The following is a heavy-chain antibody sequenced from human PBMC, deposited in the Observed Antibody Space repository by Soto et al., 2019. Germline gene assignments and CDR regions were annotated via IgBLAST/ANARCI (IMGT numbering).Heavy chain of an antibody. CDR3: VRYLPQLVGGRSMDV. Sequence: QVQLQESGPGLVKPSGTLSLTCAVSGGSISSSNWWSWVRQPPGKGLEWIGEIYHSGSTNYNPSLKSRVTISVDKSKNQFSLKLSSVTAADTAVYYCVRYLPQLVGGRSMDVWGQGTTVTVSS. J-gene: IGHJ6*02. CDR2: IYHSGST. D-gene: IGHD6-6*01. CDR1: GGSISSSNW. V-gene: IGHV4-4*02.